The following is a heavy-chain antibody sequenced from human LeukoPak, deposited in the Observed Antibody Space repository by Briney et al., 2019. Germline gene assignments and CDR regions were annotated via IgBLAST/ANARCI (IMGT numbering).Heavy chain of an antibody. Sequence: SETLSLTCTVSGGSISSGGYYWSWIRQHPGKGLEWIGYIYYSGSTYYNPSLKSRVTISVDTSKNQFSLKLSSVTAADTAVYYCASSIAAAEYFQHWGQGTLVTVSS. J-gene: IGHJ1*01. CDR2: IYYSGST. CDR1: GGSISSGGYY. D-gene: IGHD6-6*01. CDR3: ASSIAAAEYFQH. V-gene: IGHV4-31*03.